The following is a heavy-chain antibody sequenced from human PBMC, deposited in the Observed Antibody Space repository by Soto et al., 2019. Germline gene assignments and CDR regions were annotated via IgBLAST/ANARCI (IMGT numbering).Heavy chain of an antibody. J-gene: IGHJ6*03. CDR3: ARDLPTQYYYYYMDV. CDR2: ISSSGSTI. Sequence: GGSLRLSCAYSGFTFSDYYMSWIRQAPGKGLEWVSYISSSGSTIYYADSVKGRFTISRDNAKNSLYLQMNSLRAEDTAVYYCARDLPTQYYYYYMDVWGKGTTVAVSS. CDR1: GFTFSDYY. V-gene: IGHV3-11*01. D-gene: IGHD4-4*01.